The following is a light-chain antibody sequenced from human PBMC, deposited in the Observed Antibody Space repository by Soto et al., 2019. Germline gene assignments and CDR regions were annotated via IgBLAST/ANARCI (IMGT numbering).Light chain of an antibody. V-gene: IGKV1-5*01. CDR3: QQYNSYWT. CDR2: DAS. Sequence: DIQMTQSPSTLSASVGDRVTIPCRASQSISSWLAWYQQKPGKAPKLLIYDASSLESGVPSRFSGGGSGTEFTLTISSLQPDDFATYYCQQYNSYWTFGQGTKVDI. J-gene: IGKJ1*01. CDR1: QSISSW.